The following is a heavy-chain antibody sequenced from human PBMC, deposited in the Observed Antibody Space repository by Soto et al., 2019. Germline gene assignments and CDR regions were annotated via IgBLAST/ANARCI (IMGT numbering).Heavy chain of an antibody. D-gene: IGHD3-16*01. V-gene: IGHV3-23*01. CDR1: GFTFSSYA. J-gene: IGHJ5*02. CDR3: AKGGVGTFWGYFAP. CDR2: ISGSGGST. Sequence: LRLSCAASGFTFSSYAMSWVRQAPGKGLEWVSAISGSGGSTYYADSVKGRFTISRDNSKNTLYLQIETLRAEDTAIYYCAKGGVGTFWGYFAPWGKGTQVTVSS.